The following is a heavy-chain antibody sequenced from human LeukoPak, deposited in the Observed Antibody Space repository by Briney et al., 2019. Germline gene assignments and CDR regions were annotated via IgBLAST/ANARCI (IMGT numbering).Heavy chain of an antibody. D-gene: IGHD3-10*01. J-gene: IGHJ4*02. Sequence: SETLSLTCTVSGYSISSGYYWGWIRQPPGKGLEWIGSIYHSGSTYYNPSLKSRVTISVDTSKNQFPLKLSSVTAADAAVYYCARDDVTMVRGVIHGGIDYWGQGTLVTVSS. CDR3: ARDDVTMVRGVIHGGIDY. V-gene: IGHV4-38-2*02. CDR1: GYSISSGYY. CDR2: IYHSGST.